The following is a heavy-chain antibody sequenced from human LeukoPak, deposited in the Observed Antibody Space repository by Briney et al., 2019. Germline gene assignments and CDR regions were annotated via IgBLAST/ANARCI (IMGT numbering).Heavy chain of an antibody. D-gene: IGHD2-2*01. J-gene: IGHJ4*02. CDR3: ARQGDIVVVPAAVWGD. CDR2: IFYSGIT. V-gene: IGHV4-39*01. Sequence: SETLSLTCTVSGGSISSSSHYWGWIRQPPGKGLEWIGSIFYSGITYYNPSVKSRVTISVDTSKNQFYLKLSSVTAADTAVYYCARQGDIVVVPAAVWGDWGQGTLVTVSS. CDR1: GGSISSSSHY.